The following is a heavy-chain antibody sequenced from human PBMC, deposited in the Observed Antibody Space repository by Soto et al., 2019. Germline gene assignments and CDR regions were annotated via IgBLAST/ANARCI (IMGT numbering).Heavy chain of an antibody. CDR2: IYYSGST. Sequence: SETLSLTCTVSGGSISSYYWSWIRQPPGKGLEWIGYIYYSGSTNYNPSLKSRVAISVDTSKNQFSLKLSSVTAADTAVYYCAGTLRYFDWSLLDYWGQGTLVTVSS. V-gene: IGHV4-59*01. D-gene: IGHD3-9*01. CDR1: GGSISSYY. J-gene: IGHJ4*02. CDR3: AGTLRYFDWSLLDY.